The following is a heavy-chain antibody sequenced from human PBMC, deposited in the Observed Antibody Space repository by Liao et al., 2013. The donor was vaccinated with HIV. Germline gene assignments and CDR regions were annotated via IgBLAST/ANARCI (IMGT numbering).Heavy chain of an antibody. D-gene: IGHD4-17*01. J-gene: IGHJ4*02. CDR2: IYYNGNT. CDR3: ARGRGDYPFYFDS. CDR1: GGSISGYY. V-gene: IGHV4-59*01. Sequence: QVQLQESGPGLVKPSETLSLTCTVSGGSISGYYWSWIRQPAGKGLEWIGNIYYNGNTNYNPSLKSRITISLDTSKNQFSLKLTSVTAADTALYYCARGRGDYPFYFDSWGQGTLVTVSS.